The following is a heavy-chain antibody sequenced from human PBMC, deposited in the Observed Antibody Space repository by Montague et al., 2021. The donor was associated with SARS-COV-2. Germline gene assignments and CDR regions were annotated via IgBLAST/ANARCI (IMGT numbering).Heavy chain of an antibody. J-gene: IGHJ3*02. CDR3: ARPPGQTAGDAFDI. V-gene: IGHV4-59*01. D-gene: IGHD2-21*02. Sequence: SETLSLTCTVSGGSISSYYWSWIRQPPGKGLEWIGYIYYSGSTNYNPSLKSRATISVDTSKNQSSLRLSSVTAADTAVYYCARPPGQTAGDAFDIWGQGTMVTVSS. CDR1: GGSISSYY. CDR2: IYYSGST.